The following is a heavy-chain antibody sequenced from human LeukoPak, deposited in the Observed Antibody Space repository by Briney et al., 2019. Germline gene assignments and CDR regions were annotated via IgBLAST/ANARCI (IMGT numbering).Heavy chain of an antibody. CDR2: IKKDGSEK. CDR1: GFTFSSSW. CDR3: GRGRSGLDY. Sequence: GGSLRLSCTASGFTFSSSWMSWVRQAPGKGLEWVANIKKDGSEKYYVDSVKGRFTISRDNAKNTLYLQMNSLRAEDTALYYCGRGRSGLDYWGQGTLVTVSS. V-gene: IGHV3-7*01. J-gene: IGHJ4*02. D-gene: IGHD3-3*01.